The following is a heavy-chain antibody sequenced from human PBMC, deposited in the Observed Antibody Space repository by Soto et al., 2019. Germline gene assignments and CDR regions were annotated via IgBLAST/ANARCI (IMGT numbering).Heavy chain of an antibody. CDR1: GYSFTSYD. Sequence: ASVKVSCKASGYSFTSYDINWVRQAAGQGLEWMGWMNPNSGNTAYAQRFQGRVSMTRNTSITTAYMELSSLRSEDTAVYYCATSPPRVERSGYEGGWFDSWGQGTLVTVSS. CDR2: MNPNSGNT. D-gene: IGHD5-12*01. V-gene: IGHV1-8*02. CDR3: ATSPPRVERSGYEGGWFDS. J-gene: IGHJ5*01.